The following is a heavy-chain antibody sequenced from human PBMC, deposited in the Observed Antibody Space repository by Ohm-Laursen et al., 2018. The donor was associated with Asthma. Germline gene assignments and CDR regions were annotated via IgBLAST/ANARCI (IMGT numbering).Heavy chain of an antibody. Sequence: SLRLSCAASGFTFSRYWMHWVRQAPGKGLVWVSRINSDGSSTSYADSVKGRFTISRDNAKNTLYLQMNSLRAEDTAVYYCARGQYYYDSRPGDWGQGTLVTVSS. CDR2: INSDGSST. CDR1: GFTFSRYW. V-gene: IGHV3-74*01. J-gene: IGHJ4*02. D-gene: IGHD3-22*01. CDR3: ARGQYYYDSRPGD.